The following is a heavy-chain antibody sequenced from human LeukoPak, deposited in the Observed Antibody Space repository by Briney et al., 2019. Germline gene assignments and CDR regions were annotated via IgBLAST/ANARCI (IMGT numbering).Heavy chain of an antibody. J-gene: IGHJ6*03. CDR1: GYTFTSYG. D-gene: IGHD3-3*01. CDR3: ARGPPYYDFWSGYYTVFYYYYYMDV. Sequence: SVKVSCKASGYTFTSYGISWVRQAPGQGLEWMGGIIPIFGTANYAQKFQGRVTITADESTSTAYMELSSLRSEDTAVYYCARGPPYYDFWSGYYTVFYYYYYMDVWGKGTTVTVSS. V-gene: IGHV1-69*13. CDR2: IIPIFGTA.